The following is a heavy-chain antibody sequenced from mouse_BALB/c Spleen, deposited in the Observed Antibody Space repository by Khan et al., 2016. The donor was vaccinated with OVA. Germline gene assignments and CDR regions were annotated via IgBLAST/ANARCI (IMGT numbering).Heavy chain of an antibody. V-gene: IGHV1S135*01. CDR3: TRHGYVAWFTY. CDR2: IDPFSSGS. CDR1: GYSFTTYY. D-gene: IGHD2-2*01. J-gene: IGHJ3*01. Sequence: VRLQQSGPELMKPGASVKISCKASGYSFTTYYMHWVMQSPGNSLEWIGYIDPFSSGSTYNQRFKGKATLTVDTSSNTAYIHLNNLTSEDSAVYYCTRHGYVAWFTYWGQGTLVTVSA.